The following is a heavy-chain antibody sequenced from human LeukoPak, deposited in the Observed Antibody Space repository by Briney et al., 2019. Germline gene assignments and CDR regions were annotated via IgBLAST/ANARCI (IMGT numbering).Heavy chain of an antibody. D-gene: IGHD3-10*01. CDR1: GYSFTSYW. J-gene: IGHJ5*02. CDR2: IYPGDSDT. V-gene: IGHV5-51*01. Sequence: GESLKISCKGSGYSFTSYWIGWVRQMPGKGLEWMGIIYPGDSDTRYSPSFQGQVTISADKIISTAYLQWSSLKASDTAMYYCARSDYYGSGSYPGDWFDPWGQGTLVTVSS. CDR3: ARSDYYGSGSYPGDWFDP.